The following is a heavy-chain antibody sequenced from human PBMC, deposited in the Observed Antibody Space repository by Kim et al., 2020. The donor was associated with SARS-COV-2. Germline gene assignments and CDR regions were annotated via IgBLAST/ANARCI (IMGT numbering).Heavy chain of an antibody. CDR2: IKSKTDGGTT. Sequence: GGSLRLSCAASGFTFSNAWMSWVRQAPGKGLEWVGRIKSKTDGGTTDYAAPVKGRFTISRDDSKNTLYLQMNSLKTEDTAVYYCTTDNSLYDSSGYYYGPAGDYWGQGTLVTVSS. V-gene: IGHV3-15*01. CDR1: GFTFSNAW. D-gene: IGHD3-22*01. J-gene: IGHJ4*02. CDR3: TTDNSLYDSSGYYYGPAGDY.